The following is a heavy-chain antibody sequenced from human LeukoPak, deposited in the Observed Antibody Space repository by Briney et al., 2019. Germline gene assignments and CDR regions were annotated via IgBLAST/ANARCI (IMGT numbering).Heavy chain of an antibody. J-gene: IGHJ2*01. CDR1: GGSISSSSYY. CDR3: ARGPYGGLILQKKRYFDL. Sequence: SETLSLTCTVSGGSISSSSYYWGWIRQPPGKGLEWIGSIYHSGSTYYNPSLKSRVTISVDTSKNQFSLKLSSVTAADTAVYYCARGPYGGLILQKKRYFDLWGRGTLVTVSS. D-gene: IGHD4-23*01. CDR2: IYHSGST. V-gene: IGHV4-39*07.